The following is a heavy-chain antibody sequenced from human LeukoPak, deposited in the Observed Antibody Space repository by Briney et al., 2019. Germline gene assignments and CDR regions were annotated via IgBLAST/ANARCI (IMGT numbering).Heavy chain of an antibody. D-gene: IGHD3-22*01. CDR2: IYSSGST. CDR1: GGSISDYY. J-gene: IGHJ3*02. CDR3: ARQAYDTGYDAFDI. Sequence: SETLSLTCTVSGGSISDYYWSWIRQPAGEGLEWIGRIYSSGSTNYNPSLKSRVTMSVATSKNQFSLKLSSVTAADTAVYYCARQAYDTGYDAFDIWGRGTMVTVSS. V-gene: IGHV4-4*07.